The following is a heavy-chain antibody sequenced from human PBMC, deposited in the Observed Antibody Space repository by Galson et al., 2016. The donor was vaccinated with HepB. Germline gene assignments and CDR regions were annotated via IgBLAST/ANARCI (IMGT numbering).Heavy chain of an antibody. Sequence: SVKVSCKASGATFTRYTFSWVRQAPGQGLEWMGRVIPLLGIAKYAQPFQGRVTFTADTSTATAYMELINLRSGDTAIYYCAREAYCGADCYSFFDYWGQGTLLTVSS. CDR2: VIPLLGIA. CDR3: AREAYCGADCYSFFDY. V-gene: IGHV1-69*02. D-gene: IGHD2-21*02. J-gene: IGHJ4*02. CDR1: GATFTRYT.